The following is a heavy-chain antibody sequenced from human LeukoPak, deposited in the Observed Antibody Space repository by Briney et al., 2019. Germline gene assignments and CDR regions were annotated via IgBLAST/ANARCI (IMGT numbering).Heavy chain of an antibody. V-gene: IGHV4-38-2*02. CDR2: IYHSGST. J-gene: IGHJ4*02. Sequence: MPSETLSLTCTVSGYSISSGYYWGWIRQPPGKGLEWIGSIYHSGSTNYNPSLKSRVTISVDTSKNQFSLKLSSVTAADTAVYYCARAGYSYGGRDFDYWGQGTLVTVSS. CDR3: ARAGYSYGGRDFDY. CDR1: GYSISSGYY. D-gene: IGHD5-18*01.